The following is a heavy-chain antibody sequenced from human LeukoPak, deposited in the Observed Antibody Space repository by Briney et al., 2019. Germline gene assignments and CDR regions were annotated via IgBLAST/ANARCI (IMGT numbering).Heavy chain of an antibody. CDR1: GFTFSTYN. D-gene: IGHD2-15*01. CDR2: ISSGSRII. V-gene: IGHV3-48*01. J-gene: IGHJ3*02. CDR3: ALYCSGGSCYSIGGAFDI. Sequence: AGGSLRLSCAASGFTFSTYNMNWVRQAPGKGLEWVSFISSGSRIIYYADSVKGRFTISRDNSRNTLYLQMNSLRAEDTAVYFCALYCSGGSCYSIGGAFDIWGQGTLVTVSS.